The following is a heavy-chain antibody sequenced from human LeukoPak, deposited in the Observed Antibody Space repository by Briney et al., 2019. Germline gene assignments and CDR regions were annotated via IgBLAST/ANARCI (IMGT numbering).Heavy chain of an antibody. D-gene: IGHD5-12*01. J-gene: IGHJ4*02. CDR1: GGSISSYF. V-gene: IGHV4-59*01. CDR3: ARGSGGYDDFDY. CDR2: IYYSGST. Sequence: SETLSLTCTVSGGSISSYFWSWIRQPPGKGLEWIGYIYYSGSTNYNPSLKSRVTISVDTSKNQFSLKLSSVTAADTAAYYCARGSGGYDDFDYWGQGTLVTVSS.